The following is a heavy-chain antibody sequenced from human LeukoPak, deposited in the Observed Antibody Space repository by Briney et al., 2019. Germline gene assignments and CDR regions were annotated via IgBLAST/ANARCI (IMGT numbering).Heavy chain of an antibody. CDR3: ARKTPELYFDY. J-gene: IGHJ4*02. Sequence: GASVKVSCKASGDTFNNFAINWVRQAPGQGLEWMGGITPILNTANSAQKFQGRVTISADKSTSTAYMELSSLRSEDTAVYYCARKTPELYFDYWGRGTLVTVSS. CDR2: ITPILNTA. D-gene: IGHD1-14*01. CDR1: GDTFNNFA. V-gene: IGHV1-69*10.